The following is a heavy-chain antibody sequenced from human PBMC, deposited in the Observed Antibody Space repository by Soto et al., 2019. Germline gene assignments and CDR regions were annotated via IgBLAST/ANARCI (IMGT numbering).Heavy chain of an antibody. Sequence: GASVKVSCKVSGHKVTELSIYWMRQSPGTGLECMGGFDPKDGLPVYSQNFEGRVTMTEDASTDTAFLEVENLRSEDTAVYFSATVVGLGRYYFDVWGKRSLVIVSS. CDR2: FDPKDGLP. D-gene: IGHD3-9*01. V-gene: IGHV1-24*01. CDR1: GHKVTELS. CDR3: ATVVGLGRYYFDV. J-gene: IGHJ4*02.